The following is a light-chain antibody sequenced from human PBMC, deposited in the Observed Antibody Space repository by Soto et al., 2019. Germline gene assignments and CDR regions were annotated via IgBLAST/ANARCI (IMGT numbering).Light chain of an antibody. CDR2: GNN. CDR3: QSYDTSLTGSYV. V-gene: IGLV1-40*01. CDR1: SSDIGAGYD. J-gene: IGLJ1*01. Sequence: QSVLTQPPSVSGAPGQRVTISCTGSSSDIGAGYDVHWYQQLPGTAPKLLIYGNNNRPSGVPDRFSGSKSGTSASLAITGLQAEDEADYYCQSYDTSLTGSYVFGNGTKVNVL.